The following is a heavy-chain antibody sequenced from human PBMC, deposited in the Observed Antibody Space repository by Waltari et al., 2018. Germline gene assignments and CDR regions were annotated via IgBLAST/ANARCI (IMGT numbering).Heavy chain of an antibody. D-gene: IGHD5-12*01. CDR1: GGSISSYY. CDR3: ARDRTRRWLQYFDY. Sequence: QVQLQESGPGLVKPSETLSLTCTVSGGSISSYYWSWIRQPPGKGLEWVSYISSSSSTIYYADSVKGRFTISRDNAKNSLYLQMNSLRAEDTAVYYCARDRTRRWLQYFDYWGQGTLVTVSS. J-gene: IGHJ4*02. CDR2: ISSSSSTI. V-gene: IGHV3-11*04.